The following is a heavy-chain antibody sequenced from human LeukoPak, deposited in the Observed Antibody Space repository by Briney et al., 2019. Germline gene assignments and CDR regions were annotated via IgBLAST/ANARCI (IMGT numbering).Heavy chain of an antibody. CDR1: XGSISSSSYY. CDR2: IYYSGST. J-gene: IGHJ4*02. V-gene: IGHV4-39*01. Sequence: TPXXTCTVSXGSISSSSYYWGWIRQPPGTGLEXXGSIYYSGSTYYNPSLKSRVTISVDTSKNQFSLKLSSVTAADTAVYYCARRWVVGATTDYWGQGTLVTVSS. CDR3: ARRWVVGATTDY. D-gene: IGHD1-26*01.